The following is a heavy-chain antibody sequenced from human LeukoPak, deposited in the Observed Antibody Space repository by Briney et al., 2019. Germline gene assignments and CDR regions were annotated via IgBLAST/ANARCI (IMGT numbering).Heavy chain of an antibody. D-gene: IGHD3-3*01. Sequence: SVKGRFTISRDNAKNSLHLQMNSLRAEDTAVYYCASNPGYYDFWSGYLGWGQGTLVTVSS. CDR3: ASNPGYYDFWSGYLG. V-gene: IGHV3-11*06. J-gene: IGHJ4*02.